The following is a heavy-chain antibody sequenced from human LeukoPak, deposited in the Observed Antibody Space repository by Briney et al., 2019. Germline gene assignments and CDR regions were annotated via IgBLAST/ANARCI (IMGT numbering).Heavy chain of an antibody. CDR2: IYNGGST. J-gene: IGHJ5*02. CDR3: ARLDVLNWFDP. Sequence: GGSLRLSCAASGFTVSSNYMSWVRQAPGKGLEWVSVIYNGGSTYNADTVKGRFTISRDNSNNTLYLQMNSLRAEDTAVYYCARLDVLNWFDPGGQGTLVTVSS. V-gene: IGHV3-66*04. CDR1: GFTVSSNY.